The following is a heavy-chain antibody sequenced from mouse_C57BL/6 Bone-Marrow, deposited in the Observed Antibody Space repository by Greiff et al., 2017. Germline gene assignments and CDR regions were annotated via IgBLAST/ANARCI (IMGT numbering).Heavy chain of an antibody. CDR1: GFTFSNYW. D-gene: IGHD1-1*01. Sequence: EVKLVESGGGLVQPGGSMKLSCVASGFTFSNYWMNWVRQSPEKGLEWVAQIRLKSDNYATHYAESVKGRFTISRDDSKSSVYLQMNNLRAEDTGIDYCTAYYGSSLSAYWGQGTLVTVSA. J-gene: IGHJ3*01. CDR3: TAYYGSSLSAY. V-gene: IGHV6-3*01. CDR2: IRLKSDNYAT.